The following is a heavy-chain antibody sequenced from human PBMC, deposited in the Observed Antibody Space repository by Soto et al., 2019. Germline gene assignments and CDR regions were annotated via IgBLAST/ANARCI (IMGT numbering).Heavy chain of an antibody. Sequence: PSETLSLTCTVSGGSISSSSYYWGWIRQPPGKGLEWIGSIYYSGSTYYNTSLKSRVTMSVDTSKNQFSLNLTSVTAADKAVYFCARHWSVASRRYYFDFWGQGTRVTVSS. J-gene: IGHJ4*02. CDR1: GGSISSSSYY. V-gene: IGHV4-39*01. D-gene: IGHD3-3*01. CDR2: IYYSGST. CDR3: ARHWSVASRRYYFDF.